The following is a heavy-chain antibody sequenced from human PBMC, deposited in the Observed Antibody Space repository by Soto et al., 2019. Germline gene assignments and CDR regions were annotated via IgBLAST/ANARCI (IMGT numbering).Heavy chain of an antibody. Sequence: QITLKESGPTLVKPTETLTLTCTISGFSLSTSGVGVGWVRQPPGKALEWLVLVYWDDDKRFSPSLSSRLTITKHTSYSQVVLTMTNMDPVDTATYYCAHRGRDDYIHYWGQGTLVTVSS. CDR2: VYWDDDK. J-gene: IGHJ4*02. V-gene: IGHV2-5*02. D-gene: IGHD4-4*01. CDR3: AHRGRDDYIHY. CDR1: GFSLSTSGVG.